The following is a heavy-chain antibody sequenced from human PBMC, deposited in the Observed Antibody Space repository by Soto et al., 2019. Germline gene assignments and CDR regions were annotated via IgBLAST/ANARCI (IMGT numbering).Heavy chain of an antibody. CDR2: ISSSSSYI. CDR3: ARGPNYYYDSSGYYPFDY. D-gene: IGHD3-22*01. CDR1: GFTFSSYS. V-gene: IGHV3-21*01. Sequence: GGSLRLSCAASGFTFSSYSMNWVRQAPGKGLEWVSSISSSSSYIYYADSVKGRFTISRDNAKNSLYLQMNSLRAEDTAVYYCARGPNYYYDSSGYYPFDYWGQGTLVTVSS. J-gene: IGHJ4*02.